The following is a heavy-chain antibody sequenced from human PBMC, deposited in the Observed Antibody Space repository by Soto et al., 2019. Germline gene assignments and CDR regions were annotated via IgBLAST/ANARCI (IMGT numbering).Heavy chain of an antibody. J-gene: IGHJ4*02. CDR2: IKQDGSEK. V-gene: IGHV3-7*04. Sequence: VQLVESGGGVVQPGGSLRLSCAASGFTFSSYWMSWVRQAPGKGLEWVANIKQDGSEKYYVDSVKGRFTISRDNAKNSLYLQMNSLRAEDTAVYYCARGGVSGWYVGGGFDYWGQGTLVTVSS. CDR3: ARGGVSGWYVGGGFDY. D-gene: IGHD6-19*01. CDR1: GFTFSSYW.